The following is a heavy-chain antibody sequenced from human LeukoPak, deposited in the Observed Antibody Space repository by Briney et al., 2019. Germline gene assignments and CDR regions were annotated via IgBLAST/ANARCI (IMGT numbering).Heavy chain of an antibody. CDR3: AKQGSYCMDY. V-gene: IGHV3-30*02. CDR1: GFTFSSYN. Sequence: PGGSLRLSCAASGFTFSSYNIHWVRQAPGKGLEWTRYDGSNKYFADSVKGRFTISRDNSKNTLYLQMNSLRPEDTAVYYCAKQGSYCMDYWGQGTLVTVSS. D-gene: IGHD3-10*01. CDR2: RYDGSNK. J-gene: IGHJ4*02.